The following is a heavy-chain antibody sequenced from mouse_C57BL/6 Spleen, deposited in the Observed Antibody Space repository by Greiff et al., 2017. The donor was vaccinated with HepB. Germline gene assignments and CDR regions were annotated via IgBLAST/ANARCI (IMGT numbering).Heavy chain of an antibody. V-gene: IGHV1-80*01. Sequence: VQLVESGAELVKPGASVKISCKASGYAFSSYWMNWVKQRPGKGLEWIGQIYPGDGDTNYNGKFKGKATLTADKSSSTAYMQLSSLTSEDSAVYFCAREDYYGSRGAMDYWGQGTSVTVSS. J-gene: IGHJ4*01. CDR1: GYAFSSYW. CDR2: IYPGDGDT. D-gene: IGHD1-1*01. CDR3: AREDYYGSRGAMDY.